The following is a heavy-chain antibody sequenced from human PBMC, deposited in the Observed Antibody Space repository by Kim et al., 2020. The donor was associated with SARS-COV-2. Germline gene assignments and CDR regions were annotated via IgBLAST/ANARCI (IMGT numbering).Heavy chain of an antibody. Sequence: SVKVSCKASGGTFSSYAISWVRQAPGQGLEWMGGIIPIFGTANYAQKFQGRVTITADESTSTAYMELSSLRSEDTAVYYCARGGGRMEYYYYYYGMDVWGQGTTVTVSS. D-gene: IGHD1-1*01. J-gene: IGHJ6*02. V-gene: IGHV1-69*13. CDR3: ARGGGRMEYYYYYYGMDV. CDR1: GGTFSSYA. CDR2: IIPIFGTA.